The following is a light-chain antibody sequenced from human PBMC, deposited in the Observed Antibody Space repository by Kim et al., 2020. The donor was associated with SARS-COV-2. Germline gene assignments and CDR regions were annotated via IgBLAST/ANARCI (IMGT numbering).Light chain of an antibody. J-gene: IGKJ1*01. CDR1: QSISSW. V-gene: IGKV1-5*03. CDR3: QHSKT. Sequence: SPRAASVGYLVPTACQASQSISSWLAWYQQKPGKSPKLLIYKASSLESGVPSRFSGSGSGTEFTLTIRSLQPDDFATYYCQHSKTFGQGTKVDIK. CDR2: KAS.